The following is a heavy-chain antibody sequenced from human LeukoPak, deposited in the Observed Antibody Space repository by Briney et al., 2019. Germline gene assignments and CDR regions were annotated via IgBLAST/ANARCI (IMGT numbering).Heavy chain of an antibody. CDR2: INWNGGST. V-gene: IGHV3-20*04. CDR1: GFTFSSYW. D-gene: IGHD4-17*01. CDR3: ARLGGGTTVTT. Sequence: PGGSLRLSCAASGFTFSSYWMNWARQAPGKGLEWVSGINWNGGSTGYADSVKGRFTISRDNAKNSLYLQMNSLRAEDTALYYCARLGGGTTVTTWGQGTLVTVSS. J-gene: IGHJ5*02.